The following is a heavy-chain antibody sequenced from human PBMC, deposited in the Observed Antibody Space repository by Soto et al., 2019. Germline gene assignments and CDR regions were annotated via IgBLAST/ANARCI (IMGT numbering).Heavy chain of an antibody. CDR2: LHSSGNT. V-gene: IGHV4-39*01. D-gene: IGHD7-27*01. CDR1: GGSVSSVSYF. CDR3: ARPRGTTTSVPLGNWFDP. J-gene: IGHJ5*02. Sequence: QLQLQESGPGLVRPSETLSLTCTVSGGSVSSVSYFWDWLRQTPGKGLEWIGTLHSSGNTYYNPSLKSQITIAIDTSKNQVSLKMTSVTAADTGVYYCARPRGTTTSVPLGNWFDPWGQGTQVTVS.